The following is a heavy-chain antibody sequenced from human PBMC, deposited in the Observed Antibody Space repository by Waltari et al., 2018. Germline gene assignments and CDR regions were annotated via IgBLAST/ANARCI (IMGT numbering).Heavy chain of an antibody. CDR1: GFTFSTYW. V-gene: IGHV3-7*01. J-gene: IGHJ4*02. Sequence: EVQLVESGGDLVQPGVALSVSCADSGFTFSTYWLGWVREAPGKGLEWVANIKQDGSEKLYVDSVKGRFTISRDNARNSLYLQMNSLRGEDTAVYYCARVSWDTITRKGIDYWGLGTLVIVSS. CDR2: IKQDGSEK. CDR3: ARVSWDTITRKGIDY. D-gene: IGHD1-26*01.